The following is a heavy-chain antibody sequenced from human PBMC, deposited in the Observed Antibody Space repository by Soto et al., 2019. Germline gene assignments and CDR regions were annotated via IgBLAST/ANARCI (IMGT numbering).Heavy chain of an antibody. V-gene: IGHV3-49*03. CDR2: IRGKAFGGTA. Sequence: PGGSLRLSCTGSGFTFGDYAMSWFRQAPGKGLEWVGFIRGKAFGGTAEYAASVRGRFTISRDDSKSIAYLQMNSLKIEDTALYYCSRAYCSGGSCYVFGYWGQGTQVTVSS. D-gene: IGHD2-15*01. CDR3: SRAYCSGGSCYVFGY. CDR1: GFTFGDYA. J-gene: IGHJ4*02.